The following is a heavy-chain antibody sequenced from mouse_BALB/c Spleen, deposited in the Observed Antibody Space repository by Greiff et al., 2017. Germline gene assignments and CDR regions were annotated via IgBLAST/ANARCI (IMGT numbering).Heavy chain of an antibody. CDR1: GFNIKDYY. J-gene: IGHJ3*01. V-gene: IGHV14-4*02. Sequence: VQLKQSGAELVRSGASVKLSCTASGFNIKDYYMHWVKQRPEQGLEWIGWIDPENGDTEYAPKFQGKATMTADTSSNTAYLQLSSLTSEDTAVYYFNGGSSPPFAYWGQGTLVTVSA. D-gene: IGHD1-1*01. CDR3: NGGSSPPFAY. CDR2: IDPENGDT.